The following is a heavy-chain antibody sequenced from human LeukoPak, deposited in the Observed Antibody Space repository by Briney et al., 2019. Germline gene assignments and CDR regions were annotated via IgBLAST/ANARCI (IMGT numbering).Heavy chain of an antibody. CDR3: ARAGGSSWQIYFDY. D-gene: IGHD6-13*01. CDR1: GGSISSYY. V-gene: IGHV4-59*01. Sequence: SETLSLTCTVSGGSISSYYWSWIRQPPGKGLEWIGYIYYSGSTNYNPSLKSRVTISVDTSKNQFSLKLSFVTAADTAVYYCARAGGSSWQIYFDYWGQGTLVTVSS. J-gene: IGHJ4*02. CDR2: IYYSGST.